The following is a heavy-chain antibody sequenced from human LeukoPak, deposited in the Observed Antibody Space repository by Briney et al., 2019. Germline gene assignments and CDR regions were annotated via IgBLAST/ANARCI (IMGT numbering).Heavy chain of an antibody. V-gene: IGHV3-23*01. D-gene: IGHD3-10*01. CDR2: ISGSGGST. CDR1: GFTFSSYA. J-gene: IGHJ3*02. CDR3: AKAVLWYGDAFDI. Sequence: GGSLRLSCAASGFTFSSYAMSWVRQAPGKGLEWVSAISGSGGSTYYADSVKGRFTISRDNSKDTLYLQMNSLRAEDTAVYYCAKAVLWYGDAFDIWGQGKMVTVSS.